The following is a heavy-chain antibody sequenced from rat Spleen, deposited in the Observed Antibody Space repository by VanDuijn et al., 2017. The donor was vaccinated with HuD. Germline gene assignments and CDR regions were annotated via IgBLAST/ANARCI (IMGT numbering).Heavy chain of an antibody. D-gene: IGHD1-11*01. CDR1: GFTFSNYG. CDR2: ISTGGGDT. V-gene: IGHV5-25*01. CDR3: ARRHYGYFDY. Sequence: EVQLVESGGGLVQPGRSMKLSCAASGFTFSNYGMAWVRQTPTKGLEWVASISTGGGDTYFPDSVKGRFTISRDNAKSTLSLQMDSLRSEDTATYYCARRHYGYFDYWGQGVMVTVSS. J-gene: IGHJ2*01.